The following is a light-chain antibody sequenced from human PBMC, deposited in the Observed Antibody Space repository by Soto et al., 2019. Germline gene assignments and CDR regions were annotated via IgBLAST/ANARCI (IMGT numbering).Light chain of an antibody. CDR3: TSYTTSNTYV. CDR2: EVR. V-gene: IGLV2-14*01. J-gene: IGLJ1*01. CDR1: SSDIGVYNY. Sequence: QSVLTQPASVSGSPGQSITVSCTGTSSDIGVYNYVSWYQQHPGKAPKLMIYEVRNRPSGVSTRFSGSKSGNTASLTISGLQAEDEADYYCTSYTTSNTYVFGTATTVTVL.